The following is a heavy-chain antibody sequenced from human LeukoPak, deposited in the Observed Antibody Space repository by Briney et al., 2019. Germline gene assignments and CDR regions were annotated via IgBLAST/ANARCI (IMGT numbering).Heavy chain of an antibody. V-gene: IGHV5-51*01. CDR2: IYPGDSEV. Sequence: GESLKISCKGSGYSFNTYWIGWVGQMPGKRLECMGIIYPGDSEVRYSPSFQGQVTISADKSISTAYLQWSSLKASDSAMYYCARQVGHWLTHWGQGTLVTVSS. J-gene: IGHJ4*02. CDR3: ARQVGHWLTH. D-gene: IGHD6-19*01. CDR1: GYSFNTYW.